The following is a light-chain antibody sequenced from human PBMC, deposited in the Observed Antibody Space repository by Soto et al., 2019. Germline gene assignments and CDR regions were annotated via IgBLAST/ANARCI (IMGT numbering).Light chain of an antibody. J-gene: IGLJ1*01. CDR1: SSDVGGYKS. Sequence: QSALTQPRSVSGSPGQSVTVSCIGTSSDVGGYKSVSWYQQYPGKAPKLMIYDVSKRPSGVPDRFSGSRSGNTASLTVSGLQAEDEADYYCGSYAGSNNYVFGTGTKVTVL. CDR3: GSYAGSNNYV. CDR2: DVS. V-gene: IGLV2-11*01.